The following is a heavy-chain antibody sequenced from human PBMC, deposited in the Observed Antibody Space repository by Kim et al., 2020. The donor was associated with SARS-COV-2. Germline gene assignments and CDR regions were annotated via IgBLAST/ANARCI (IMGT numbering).Heavy chain of an antibody. CDR3: AKQVGGWELLANFDY. CDR2: ISGSGGST. Sequence: GGSLRLSCAASGFTFSSYAMSWVRQAPGKGLEWVSAISGSGGSTYYADSVKGRFTISRDNSKNTLYLQMNSLRAEDTAVYYCAKQVGGWELLANFDYWGQGTLVTVSS. V-gene: IGHV3-23*01. D-gene: IGHD1-26*01. CDR1: GFTFSSYA. J-gene: IGHJ4*02.